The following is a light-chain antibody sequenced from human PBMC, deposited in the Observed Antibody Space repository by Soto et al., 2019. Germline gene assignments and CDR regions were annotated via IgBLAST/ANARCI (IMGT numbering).Light chain of an antibody. V-gene: IGKV1-9*01. Sequence: IQLTQSPSSLSASVGDRVTITCRASQGISSYLAWYQQKPGKAPKLLIYAASTLQSGVPSRFSGSGSGTDFTLTISSLQPEDFATYYYQQLNSYPLSCGGGTRVDIK. CDR3: QQLNSYPLS. J-gene: IGKJ4*01. CDR1: QGISSY. CDR2: AAS.